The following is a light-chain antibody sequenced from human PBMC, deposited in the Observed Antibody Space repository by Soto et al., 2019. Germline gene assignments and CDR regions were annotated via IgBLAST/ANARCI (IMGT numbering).Light chain of an antibody. CDR2: AAS. V-gene: IGKV1-39*01. J-gene: IGKJ1*01. Sequence: DIQMTQYPSSLSASVVDRVTITCRASQSISSYLNWYQQKPGKAPKLLIYAASSLQSGVQSRLSDSGSGTDFTLTISSLQPEDFATYSCQQSYSNPRTFGQGTKVDIK. CDR3: QQSYSNPRT. CDR1: QSISSY.